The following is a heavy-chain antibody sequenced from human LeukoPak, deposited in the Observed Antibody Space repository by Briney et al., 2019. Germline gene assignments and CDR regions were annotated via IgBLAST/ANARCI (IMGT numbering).Heavy chain of an antibody. CDR3: ARAAYCSSTSCYVSSWFDP. Sequence: GGSLRLSCAASGFTFSTYWMHWVRQAPGKGLVWVSRINSEGSSTTYADSVKGRFTISRDNAKNTLYLQRNSLKAEDTAVYYCARAAYCSSTSCYVSSWFDPWGQGTLVTVSS. CDR1: GFTFSTYW. CDR2: INSEGSST. J-gene: IGHJ5*02. V-gene: IGHV3-74*01. D-gene: IGHD2-2*01.